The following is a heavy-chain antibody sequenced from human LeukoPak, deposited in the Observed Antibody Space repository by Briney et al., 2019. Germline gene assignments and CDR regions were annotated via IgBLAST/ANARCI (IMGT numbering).Heavy chain of an antibody. V-gene: IGHV5-51*01. J-gene: IGHJ6*02. D-gene: IGHD4-11*01. Sequence: GESLKISCKGSGYSFTSYWIGWVRQMPGKGLEWMGIIYPGDSDTRYSPSFQGQVTISADKSISTAYLQWSSLKASDTAMYYCARPGSNYGDYYYYGMDVWGQGTTVIVSS. CDR1: GYSFTSYW. CDR3: ARPGSNYGDYYYYGMDV. CDR2: IYPGDSDT.